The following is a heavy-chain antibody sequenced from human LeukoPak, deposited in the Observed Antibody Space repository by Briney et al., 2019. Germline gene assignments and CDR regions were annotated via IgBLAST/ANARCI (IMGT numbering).Heavy chain of an antibody. V-gene: IGHV4-38-2*02. D-gene: IGHD1-26*01. CDR3: ARYKKRVGANYYYYMDV. CDR1: GYSISSGYY. Sequence: NPSETLSLTCTVSGYSISSGYYWSWIRQPPGKGLEWIGEINHSGSTNYNPSLKSRVTISVDTSKNQFSLKLSSVTAADTAVYYCARYKKRVGANYYYYMDVWGKGTTVTISS. CDR2: INHSGST. J-gene: IGHJ6*03.